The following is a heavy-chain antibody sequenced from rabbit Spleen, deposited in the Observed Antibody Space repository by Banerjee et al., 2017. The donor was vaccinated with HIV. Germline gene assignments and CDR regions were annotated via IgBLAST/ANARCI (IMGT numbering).Heavy chain of an antibody. V-gene: IGHV1S40*01. Sequence: QSLEESGGGLVKPGGTLTLTCSVSGFSFSSNWICWVRQAPGKGLEWIACIDTNDGDTDYANWPKGRFPISKTSSTTVTLQMTSLTAADTATYFCARNYVNAFDPWGQGTLVTVS. CDR1: GFSFSSNW. CDR2: IDTNDGDT. J-gene: IGHJ2*01. D-gene: IGHD1-1*01. CDR3: ARNYVNAFDP.